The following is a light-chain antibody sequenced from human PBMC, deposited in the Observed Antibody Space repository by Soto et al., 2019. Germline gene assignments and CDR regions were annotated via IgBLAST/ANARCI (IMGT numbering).Light chain of an antibody. Sequence: VLTQSRATLSLSPGERATLSCRASQSVSSYLAWYQQKPGQAPRLLIYDTSNRATGVPARFSGSGSGTDFTLTISSLEPEDCAIYYCQQRQYWPPITFGQGTRLEI. CDR3: QQRQYWPPIT. CDR2: DTS. J-gene: IGKJ5*01. V-gene: IGKV3-11*01. CDR1: QSVSSY.